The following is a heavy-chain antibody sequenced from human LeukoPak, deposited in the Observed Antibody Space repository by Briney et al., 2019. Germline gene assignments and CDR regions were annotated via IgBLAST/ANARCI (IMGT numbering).Heavy chain of an antibody. Sequence: ASVKVSCKVSGYTLTELSMHWVRQAPGKGLEWMGGFDPEDGETIYAQKFQGRVTMTEDTSTDTAYMELSSLRSEDTAVYYCATDHPTTVTTALDYWGQGTLVTVSS. V-gene: IGHV1-24*01. J-gene: IGHJ4*02. CDR2: FDPEDGET. CDR1: GYTLTELS. D-gene: IGHD4-17*01. CDR3: ATDHPTTVTTALDY.